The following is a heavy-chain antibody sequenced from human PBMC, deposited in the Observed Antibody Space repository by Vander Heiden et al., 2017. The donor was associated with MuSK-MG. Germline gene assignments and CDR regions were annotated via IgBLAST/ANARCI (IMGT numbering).Heavy chain of an antibody. J-gene: IGHJ5*02. CDR1: GGTFSSYA. D-gene: IGHD2-2*01. V-gene: IGHV1-69*06. CDR2: SIPSFGTA. Sequence: QVQLVQSGAEVKKPGSSVKVSCKASGGTFSSYAISWVRQAPGQGLEWMGGSIPSFGTANYAQKVQGRVTITADKSTSTAYMELSSLRSEDTAVYYCARAAYCSSTSCWWFDPWGQGTLVTVSS. CDR3: ARAAYCSSTSCWWFDP.